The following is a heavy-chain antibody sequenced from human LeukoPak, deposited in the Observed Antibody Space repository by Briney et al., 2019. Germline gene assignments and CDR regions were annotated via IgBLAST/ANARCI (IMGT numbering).Heavy chain of an antibody. CDR3: TREGYSYGLDY. V-gene: IGHV3-49*03. CDR2: IRSKAYGGTT. D-gene: IGHD5-18*01. CDR1: GFTFSSYA. Sequence: PGGFLRLSCAASGFTFSSYAMSWFRQAPGKGLEWVGFIRSKAYGGTTEYAASVKGRFTISRDDSKSIAYLQMNSLKTEDTAVYYCTREGYSYGLDYWGQGTLVTVSS. J-gene: IGHJ4*02.